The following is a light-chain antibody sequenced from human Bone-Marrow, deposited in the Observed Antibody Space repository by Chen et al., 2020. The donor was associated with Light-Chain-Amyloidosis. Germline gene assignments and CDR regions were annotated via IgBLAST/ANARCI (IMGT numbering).Light chain of an antibody. CDR2: RDT. Sequence: SYELTQPPSVSVSPGQTARITCSGDDLPTKYAYWYQQKPGQAPVLVIHRDTARPSWISERFSGSSSGTTATLTISGAQAEDEADYHCQSADSSGTYEVIFGGGTKLTVL. CDR1: DLPTKY. CDR3: QSADSSGTYEVI. J-gene: IGLJ2*01. V-gene: IGLV3-25*03.